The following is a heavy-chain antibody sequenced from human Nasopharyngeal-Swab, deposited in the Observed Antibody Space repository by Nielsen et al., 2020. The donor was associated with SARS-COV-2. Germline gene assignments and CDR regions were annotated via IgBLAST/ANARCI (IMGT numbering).Heavy chain of an antibody. CDR2: ISGGGDST. J-gene: IGHJ4*02. CDR3: AKRYNWNPRENYFDY. Sequence: GGSLRLSCAASGFTFSNSAMNWVRQDPGKGLEWVSSISGGGDSTYYADSVKGRFTISRDNSKNTLYLQVNSLRAEDTAVYYCAKRYNWNPRENYFDYWGQGTLVTVSS. D-gene: IGHD1-20*01. V-gene: IGHV3-23*01. CDR1: GFTFSNSA.